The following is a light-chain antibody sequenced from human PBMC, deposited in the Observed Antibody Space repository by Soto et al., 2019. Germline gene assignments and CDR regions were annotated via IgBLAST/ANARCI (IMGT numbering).Light chain of an antibody. CDR2: DGS. Sequence: QSALTQPASVSGSPGQSITISCTGTSSDVGGYNYVSWYQQHPGKAPKLMIYDGSNRPSGVSNRFSGSKSGNTASLTISGLQAEDEADYYCSSYTSSSTSVVFGGGTKVTVL. CDR3: SSYTSSSTSVV. CDR1: SSDVGGYNY. J-gene: IGLJ2*01. V-gene: IGLV2-14*01.